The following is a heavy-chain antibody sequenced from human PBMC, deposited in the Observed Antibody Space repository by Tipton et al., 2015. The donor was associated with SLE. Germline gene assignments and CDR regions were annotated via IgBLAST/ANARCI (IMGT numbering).Heavy chain of an antibody. J-gene: IGHJ4*02. CDR2: IHYSGST. D-gene: IGHD6-13*01. V-gene: IGHV4-30-4*01. CDR3: ARDVLGIATAQLDY. CDR1: GGSISSGDYY. Sequence: TLSLTCTVSGGSISSGDYYWSWIRQSPGKGLEWMGAIHYSGSTYYNPSLKSRVTISVDTSKNQFSLRLSSVTAADTAVYYCARDVLGIATAQLDYWGQGTLVTVSS.